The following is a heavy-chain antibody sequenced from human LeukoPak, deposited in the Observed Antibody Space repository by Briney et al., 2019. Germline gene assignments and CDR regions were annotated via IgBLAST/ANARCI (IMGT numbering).Heavy chain of an antibody. CDR3: ARDSRIHMVATPSSDY. V-gene: IGHV3-66*01. CDR1: GFTVSSNY. CDR2: IYSGGST. J-gene: IGHJ4*02. D-gene: IGHD5-12*01. Sequence: GGSLRLSCAASGFTVSSNYMSWVRQAPGKGLEWVSVIYSGGSTYYADSVKGRFTISRDNSKNTLYLQMNSLRAEDTAVYYCARDSRIHMVATPSSDYWGQGTLVTVSS.